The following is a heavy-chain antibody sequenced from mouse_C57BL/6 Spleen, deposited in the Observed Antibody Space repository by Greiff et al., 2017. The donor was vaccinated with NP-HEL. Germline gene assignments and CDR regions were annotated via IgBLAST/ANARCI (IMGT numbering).Heavy chain of an antibody. CDR2: IYPGDGDT. J-gene: IGHJ2*01. V-gene: IGHV1-82*01. Sequence: VKLVESGPELVKPGASVKISCKASGYAFSSSWMNWVKQRPGKGLEWIGRIYPGDGDTNYNGKFKGKATLTADKSSSTAYMQLSSLTSEDSAVYFCARQPTFYYFDYWGQGTTLTVSS. CDR1: GYAFSSSW. CDR3: ARQPTFYYFDY. D-gene: IGHD6-5*01.